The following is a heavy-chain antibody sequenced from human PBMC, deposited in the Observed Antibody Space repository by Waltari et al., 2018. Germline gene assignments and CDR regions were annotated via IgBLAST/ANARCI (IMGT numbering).Heavy chain of an antibody. D-gene: IGHD6-19*01. CDR3: ARIPKRIAVAVWFDP. Sequence: QVQLQESGPGLVKPSQTLSLTCTVSGGSISSGSYYWSWIRQPAGKGLEWIGYIYTSGSTNYNPSLKSRVTISVDTSKNQFSLKLSSVTAADTAVYYCARIPKRIAVAVWFDPWGQGTLVTVSS. V-gene: IGHV4-61*09. CDR1: GGSISSGSYY. J-gene: IGHJ5*02. CDR2: IYTSGST.